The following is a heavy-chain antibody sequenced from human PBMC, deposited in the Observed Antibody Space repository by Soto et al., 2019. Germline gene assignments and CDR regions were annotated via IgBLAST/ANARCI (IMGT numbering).Heavy chain of an antibody. J-gene: IGHJ6*02. Sequence: VQLVESGGGLVKPGGSLRLSCAASGFTFSNAWMSWVRQAPGKGLEWMGGIIPIFGTANYAQKFQGRVTITADESTSTAYMELSSLRSEDTAVYYCARDHVAAAGTNYYGMDVWGQGTTVTVSS. V-gene: IGHV1-69*01. CDR3: ARDHVAAAGTNYYGMDV. CDR1: GFTFSNAW. CDR2: IIPIFGTA. D-gene: IGHD6-13*01.